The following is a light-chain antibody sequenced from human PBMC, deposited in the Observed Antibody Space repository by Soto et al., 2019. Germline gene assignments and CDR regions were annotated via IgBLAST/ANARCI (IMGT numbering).Light chain of an antibody. V-gene: IGLV2-11*01. CDR3: CSYAGTYSDV. J-gene: IGLJ1*01. Sequence: QSALTQPRSVSGSPGQSVTISCTGTSSDVGAYNYVSWYQQHSGKATKFMIYDVSKRPSGVPDRFSGSKSGNTASLTISGLQAEDEADYYCCSYAGTYSDVFGTGTKLTVL. CDR1: SSDVGAYNY. CDR2: DVS.